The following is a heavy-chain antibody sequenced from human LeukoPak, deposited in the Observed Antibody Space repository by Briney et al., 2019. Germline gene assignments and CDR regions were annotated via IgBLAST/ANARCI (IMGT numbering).Heavy chain of an antibody. V-gene: IGHV4-34*01. Sequence: SETLSLTCAVYGGSFSGYYWSWIRQPPGKGLEWIGEINHSGSTNYNPSPKSRVTISVDTSKNQFSLKLSSVTAADTAVYYCARVRITMVRGVNPPDYWGQGTLVTVSS. CDR2: INHSGST. J-gene: IGHJ4*02. CDR3: ARVRITMVRGVNPPDY. CDR1: GGSFSGYY. D-gene: IGHD3-10*01.